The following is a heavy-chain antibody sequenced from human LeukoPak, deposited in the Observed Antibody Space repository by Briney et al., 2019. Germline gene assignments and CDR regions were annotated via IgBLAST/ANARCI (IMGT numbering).Heavy chain of an antibody. V-gene: IGHV3-7*01. J-gene: IGHJ6*03. CDR3: ARVRREMKRSLGRTTEYSYYYYMDV. D-gene: IGHD1/OR15-1a*01. CDR2: IKHDGSEK. Sequence: PGGSLRLSCAASGLTFSNYCLSWVRQGPGKGLEWVANIKHDGSEKYYIDSVKGRFTISRDNARNSVYLQMNRLRAEDTAVYYCARVRREMKRSLGRTTEYSYYYYMDVWGKGTTVTVSS. CDR1: GLTFSNYC.